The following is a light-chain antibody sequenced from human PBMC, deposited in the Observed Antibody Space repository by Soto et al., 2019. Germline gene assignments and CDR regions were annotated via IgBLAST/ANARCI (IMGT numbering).Light chain of an antibody. CDR1: SRDIGYYNF. CDR2: AVS. J-gene: IGLJ1*01. Sequence: QSALTQPASVSGSPGQPITISCTGTSRDIGYYNFVSWYQQHPGRAPKLMIYAVSNRPSGVSNRFSGSKSANTASLTISGLQAEDEADYYGSSFTTISTHVFGTGTKLTVL. V-gene: IGLV2-14*01. CDR3: SSFTTISTHV.